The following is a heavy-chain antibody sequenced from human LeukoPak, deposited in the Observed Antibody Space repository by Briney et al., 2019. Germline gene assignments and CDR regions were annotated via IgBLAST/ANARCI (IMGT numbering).Heavy chain of an antibody. V-gene: IGHV5-51*01. CDR2: IYPGDSDT. J-gene: IGHJ3*02. D-gene: IGHD3-22*01. CDR3: ARFRVSSRYYYDSSPDAFDI. CDR1: GYHFTSYW. Sequence: GESLQISCKGSGYHFTSYWIGWVRPLPGKGLEWMGIIYPGDSDTRYSPSFQGQVTISADKSISTAYLQWSSLKASDTAMYHCARFRVSSRYYYDSSPDAFDIWGQGAMVTVSS.